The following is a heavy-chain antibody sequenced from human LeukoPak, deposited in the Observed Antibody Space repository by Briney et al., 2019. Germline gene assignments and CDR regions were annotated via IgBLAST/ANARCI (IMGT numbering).Heavy chain of an antibody. V-gene: IGHV3-15*01. J-gene: IGHJ4*02. CDR3: VKEAGGIAVAGLAY. Sequence: PGGSLRLSCAASGFTFNNAWMSWVRQAPGKGLEWVGRIKGMSDGGTTDYAASVKGRFTISRDDSENTLYLQMNSLNTEDTAVYYCVKEAGGIAVAGLAYWGQGSLVTVSS. CDR1: GFTFNNAW. D-gene: IGHD6-19*01. CDR2: IKGMSDGGTT.